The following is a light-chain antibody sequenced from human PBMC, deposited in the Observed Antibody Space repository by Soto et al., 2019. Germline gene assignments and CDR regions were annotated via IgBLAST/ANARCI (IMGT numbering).Light chain of an antibody. J-gene: IGKJ4*01. CDR3: KQTNSFPLT. V-gene: IGKV1-12*01. CDR1: QDISSW. Sequence: DIQMTQSPYSLSASVGDRVTIACRASQDISSWLAWYQQKPGKVSKLLMYASSTLQGGVPSRLSVSRYRTEFSLTISSLKPEDFATYYCKQTNSFPLTFGGGTKVEMK. CDR2: ASS.